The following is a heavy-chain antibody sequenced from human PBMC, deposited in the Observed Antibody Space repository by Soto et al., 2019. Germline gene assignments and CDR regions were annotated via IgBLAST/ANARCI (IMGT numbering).Heavy chain of an antibody. CDR2: ISSSGGST. D-gene: IGHD2-15*01. Sequence: DVQLLESGGGLVQPGGSLRLSCAASGFTFSSYAMSWVRQAPGKGLEWVSAISSSGGSTYYADSVKGRFTISRDKSKNTLYLQMNSLGAEDTAVYYCAKIRGGGYKIFDDWGQGTRVTVSS. CDR1: GFTFSSYA. J-gene: IGHJ4*02. V-gene: IGHV3-23*01. CDR3: AKIRGGGYKIFDD.